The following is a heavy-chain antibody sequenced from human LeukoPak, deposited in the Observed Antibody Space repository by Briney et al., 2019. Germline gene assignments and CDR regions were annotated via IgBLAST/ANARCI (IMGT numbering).Heavy chain of an antibody. CDR3: LRDWYGSGSYWQIRESYFDY. Sequence: GGSLRLSCTASGFTFSNAWMSWVRQAPGKGLEWVGRIKSKTDGGTTDYAAPVKGRFTISRDDSKNTLYLQMNSLKTEDTAVYYCLRDWYGSGSYWQIRESYFDYWGQGTLVTVSS. J-gene: IGHJ4*02. CDR1: GFTFSNAW. V-gene: IGHV3-15*01. D-gene: IGHD3-10*01. CDR2: IKSKTDGGTT.